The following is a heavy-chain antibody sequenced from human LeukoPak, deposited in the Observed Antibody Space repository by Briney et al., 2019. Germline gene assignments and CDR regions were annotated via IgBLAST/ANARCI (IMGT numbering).Heavy chain of an antibody. V-gene: IGHV3-30-3*01. J-gene: IGHJ3*02. CDR1: GFTFSSYA. D-gene: IGHD4-17*01. Sequence: GGSLRLSCAASGFTFSSYAMHWVRQAPGKGLEWVAVISYDGSNKYYADSVKGRFTISRDNSKNTLYLQMNSLRAEDTAVYYCARGYGDYQVPGAFDIWGQGTMVTVSS. CDR3: ARGYGDYQVPGAFDI. CDR2: ISYDGSNK.